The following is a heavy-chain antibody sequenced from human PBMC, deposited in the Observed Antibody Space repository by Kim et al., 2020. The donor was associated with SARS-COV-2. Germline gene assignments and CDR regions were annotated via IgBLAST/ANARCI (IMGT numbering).Heavy chain of an antibody. Sequence: GGSLRLSCAASGFIFTNYGMHWVRQAPGKGLEWVAAISNDGNNKYYGDSVKGRLTISRDNSKNTLYLQMNSLRAEDTAVYYCANGNLPSYYYYYLDVWGKGTTVTVSS. J-gene: IGHJ6*03. CDR1: GFIFTNYG. CDR2: ISNDGNNK. CDR3: ANGNLPSYYYYYLDV. D-gene: IGHD1-7*01. V-gene: IGHV3-30*18.